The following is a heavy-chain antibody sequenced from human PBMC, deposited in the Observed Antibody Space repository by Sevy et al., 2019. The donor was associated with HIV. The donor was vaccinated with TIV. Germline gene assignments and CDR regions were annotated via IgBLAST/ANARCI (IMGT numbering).Heavy chain of an antibody. CDR1: GGTFSSYA. Sequence: ASVKVSCKASGGTFSSYAISWVRQAPGQGLELMGGIIPIFGTANYAQKFQGRVTITADKSTSTAYMELSSLRSEDTAVYYCARGTSGSYADYWGQGPLVTVSS. CDR3: ARGTSGSYADY. CDR2: IIPIFGTA. D-gene: IGHD1-26*01. V-gene: IGHV1-69*06. J-gene: IGHJ4*02.